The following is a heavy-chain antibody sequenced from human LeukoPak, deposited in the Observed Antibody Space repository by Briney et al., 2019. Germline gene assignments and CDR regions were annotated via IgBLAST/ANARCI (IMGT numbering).Heavy chain of an antibody. CDR3: ARHVRGSPSDN. D-gene: IGHD3-10*02. J-gene: IGHJ4*02. CDR2: IYPGDSDT. Sequence: GESLKISCMCAGYSLIRYRVGWVRQMPGKGLEWMGIIYPGDSDTRYSPSFQGQVTSSADKFINTAYLQWNNLKASDTAMYYCARHVRGSPSDNWGQRNLVTVSS. CDR1: GYSLIRYR. V-gene: IGHV5-51*01.